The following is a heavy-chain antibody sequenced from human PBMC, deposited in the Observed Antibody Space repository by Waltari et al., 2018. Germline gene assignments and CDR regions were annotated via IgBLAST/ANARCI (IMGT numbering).Heavy chain of an antibody. V-gene: IGHV1-69*08. CDR1: GGTFSSYA. J-gene: IGHJ4*02. D-gene: IGHD3-22*01. CDR3: ARDLPATAYYDSSGPFDY. Sequence: QVQLVQSGAEVKKPGSSVKVSCKVSGGTFSSYAISWVRQAPGQGLEWMGRIIPIVGTPNYAQKVPGRATITADKSTSTAYMELSSLRSEDTAVYYCARDLPATAYYDSSGPFDYWGQGTLVTVSS. CDR2: IIPIVGTP.